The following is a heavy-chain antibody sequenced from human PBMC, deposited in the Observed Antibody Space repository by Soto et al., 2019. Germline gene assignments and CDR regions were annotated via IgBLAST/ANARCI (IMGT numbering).Heavy chain of an antibody. CDR1: GFPFDDYG. D-gene: IGHD4-17*01. V-gene: IGHV3-20*04. CDR3: ARAPGYCGDFFDY. J-gene: IGHJ4*02. CDR2: INRDGGST. Sequence: EVQLVESGGGVVRPGGSLRLSCAASGFPFDDYGMSWVRQAPGKGLEWVSGINRDGGSTGYADSVKGRFTISRDNAKNSLYLQMNSLRAEDTAFYYCARAPGYCGDFFDYWGQGTLVTVSS.